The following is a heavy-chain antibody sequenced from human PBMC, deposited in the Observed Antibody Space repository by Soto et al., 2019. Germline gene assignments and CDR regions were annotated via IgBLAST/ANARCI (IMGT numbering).Heavy chain of an antibody. J-gene: IGHJ6*03. D-gene: IGHD2-2*01. V-gene: IGHV3-7*01. CDR3: ARDGRTFYYMDV. Sequence: GGSLRLSCVASGFTFRTDWMTWVRQAPGKGLEWVANIKQDGGDIFYVDSVKGRFTISRDNAKNSLYLQMNSLRAEDTAVYYCARDGRTFYYMDVWGKGTTVTVSS. CDR2: IKQDGGDI. CDR1: GFTFRTDW.